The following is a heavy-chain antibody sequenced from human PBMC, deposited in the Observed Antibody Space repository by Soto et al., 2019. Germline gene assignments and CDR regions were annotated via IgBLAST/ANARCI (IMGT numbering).Heavy chain of an antibody. Sequence: QVQLEESGGGVVQPGRSLRLSCAASGFTFSSYGMHWVRQAPGKGLEWVAVIWYDGSNKYYADSVKGRFTISRDNSKNTLYLQMNSLGAEDTAVYYCATQAVRYYERGYWGQGTLVTVSS. V-gene: IGHV3-33*01. CDR1: GFTFSSYG. D-gene: IGHD3-22*01. J-gene: IGHJ4*02. CDR3: ATQAVRYYERGY. CDR2: IWYDGSNK.